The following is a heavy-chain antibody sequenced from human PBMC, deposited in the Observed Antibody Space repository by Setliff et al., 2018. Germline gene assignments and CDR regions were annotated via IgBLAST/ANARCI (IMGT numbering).Heavy chain of an antibody. CDR2: IYYRGST. D-gene: IGHD6-19*01. Sequence: TSETLSLTCAVSSYSISSGYNWGWIRQPPGKGLEWIASIYYRGSTSYNSSLKSRVTISVDTSKNQFSLMLNSVTAADTAVYYCASFIIGGWQNWFDPWGHGTLVTVSS. CDR3: ASFIIGGWQNWFDP. CDR1: SYSISSGYN. J-gene: IGHJ5*02. V-gene: IGHV4-38-2*01.